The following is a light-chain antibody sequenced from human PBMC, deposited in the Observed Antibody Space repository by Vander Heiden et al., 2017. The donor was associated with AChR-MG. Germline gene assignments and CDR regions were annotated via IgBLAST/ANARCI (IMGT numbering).Light chain of an antibody. V-gene: IGKV1-39*01. CDR1: YSISNY. CDR2: AAS. CDR3: QQSYTTPLT. Sequence: DIQKSQSPSSLSASVGDRVTITCRASYSISNYLSWYEQKPGKAPNLLIYAASSLQTGVPSRFSGSGSGTDFTLTISSLQPEDSATYYCQQSYTTPLTFGGGTKVEIK. J-gene: IGKJ4*01.